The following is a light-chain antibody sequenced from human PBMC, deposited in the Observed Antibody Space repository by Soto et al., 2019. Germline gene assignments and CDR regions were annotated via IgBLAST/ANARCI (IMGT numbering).Light chain of an antibody. J-gene: IGKJ1*01. CDR1: QSVTSNS. Sequence: EIVLTQSPGTLSLSPRERATLSCRASQSVTSNSLAWYQHRPGQAPRLLIYGVSNRAPGIPGRFSGSGSGTHFTLTISRLEPEDFAVYYCQQYAASPRTFGQGTQVEVK. CDR3: QQYAASPRT. CDR2: GVS. V-gene: IGKV3-20*01.